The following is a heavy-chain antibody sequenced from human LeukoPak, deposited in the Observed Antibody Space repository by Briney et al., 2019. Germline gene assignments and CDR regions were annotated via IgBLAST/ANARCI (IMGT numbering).Heavy chain of an antibody. J-gene: IGHJ4*02. CDR2: ITSKPESYAT. CDR1: GFSFGDSH. D-gene: IGHD3-22*01. V-gene: IGHV3-73*01. Sequence: GGSLKLSCAASGFSFGDSHIHWVRQASGKGLEWVGRITSKPESYATSYAASVKGRLTISRDDSKNTAYLQMNSLKTEDTAVYYCTTYISGHYWGQGSLVTVSS. CDR3: TTYISGHY.